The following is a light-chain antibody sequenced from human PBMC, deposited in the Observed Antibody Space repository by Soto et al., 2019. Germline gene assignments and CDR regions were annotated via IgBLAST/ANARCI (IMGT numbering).Light chain of an antibody. CDR1: QSISSW. CDR2: KAS. V-gene: IGKV1-5*03. J-gene: IGKJ1*01. CDR3: QQYNSYWT. Sequence: DIQMTQSPSTLSASVGDRVTITCRASQSISSWLAWYQQKPGKAPKLLIYKASSLESGVPSRFSGSGSGTEFTLTISSLQPDDFATYYCQQYNSYWTFGQGTKGDNK.